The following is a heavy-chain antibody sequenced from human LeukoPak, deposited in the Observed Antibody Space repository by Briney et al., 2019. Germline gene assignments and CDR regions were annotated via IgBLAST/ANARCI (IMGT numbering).Heavy chain of an antibody. J-gene: IGHJ4*02. CDR2: ISGSGGST. D-gene: IGHD3-22*01. Sequence: GGSLRLSCAASGFTFSSYSMNWVRQAPGKGLEWVSAISGSGGSTYYADSVKGRFTISRDNSKNTLYLQMNSLRAEDTAVYYCAKGPDYYDSSVDYWGQGTLVTVSS. V-gene: IGHV3-23*01. CDR1: GFTFSSYS. CDR3: AKGPDYYDSSVDY.